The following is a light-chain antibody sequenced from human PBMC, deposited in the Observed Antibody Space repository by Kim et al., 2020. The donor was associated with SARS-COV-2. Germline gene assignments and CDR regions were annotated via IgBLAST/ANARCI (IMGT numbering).Light chain of an antibody. CDR2: EDN. V-gene: IGLV6-57*02. J-gene: IGLJ2*01. CDR1: SGSIARND. Sequence: KTVTIACSGGSGSIARNDVQWYQQRPGGAPTTVIYEDNQRPSGVPDRFSGSIDSSSNSASLTISGLKTEDEADYCCQSYDSSNHVVFGGGTQLTVL. CDR3: QSYDSSNHVV.